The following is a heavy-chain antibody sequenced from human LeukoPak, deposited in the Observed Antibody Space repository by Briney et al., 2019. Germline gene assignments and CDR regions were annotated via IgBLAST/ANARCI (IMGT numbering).Heavy chain of an antibody. CDR3: ARNWVYYDFWSAPDDAFDI. J-gene: IGHJ3*02. CDR1: GFTFSSYS. D-gene: IGHD3-3*01. Sequence: GGSLRLSCAASGFTFSSYSMNWVRQAPGKVLEWVSSISSSSSYIYYADSVKGRFTISRDNAKNSLYLQMNSLRAEDTAVYYCARNWVYYDFWSAPDDAFDIWGQGTMVTVSS. CDR2: ISSSSSYI. V-gene: IGHV3-21*01.